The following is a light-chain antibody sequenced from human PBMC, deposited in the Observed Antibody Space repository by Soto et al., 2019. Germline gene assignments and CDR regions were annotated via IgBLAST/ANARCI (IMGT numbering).Light chain of an antibody. V-gene: IGKV1-39*01. CDR2: AAS. CDR3: QQSYRSPIT. J-gene: IGKJ5*01. Sequence: DIQLTQSPSSLSASVGDRVTITCRASQSISSFLNWYQQKPGKAPKLLIYAASSLQSGVPSRFIGRGSGTDFTLTISSLQPEDFATYYCQQSYRSPITFGQGTRLEIK. CDR1: QSISSF.